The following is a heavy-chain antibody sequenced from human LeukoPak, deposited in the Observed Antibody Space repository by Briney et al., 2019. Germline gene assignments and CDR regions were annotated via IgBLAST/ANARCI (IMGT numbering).Heavy chain of an antibody. J-gene: IGHJ4*02. CDR3: ARDNLDYDFWSGYYDLTGFDY. V-gene: IGHV3-48*02. CDR2: ISSSSSTI. CDR1: GFTFSSYS. D-gene: IGHD3-3*01. Sequence: GGSLRLSCAASGFTFSSYSMNWVRQAPGKGLEWVSYISSSSSTIYYADSVKGRFTISRDNAKNSLYQQMNSLRDEDTAVYYCARDNLDYDFWSGYYDLTGFDYWGQGTLVTVSS.